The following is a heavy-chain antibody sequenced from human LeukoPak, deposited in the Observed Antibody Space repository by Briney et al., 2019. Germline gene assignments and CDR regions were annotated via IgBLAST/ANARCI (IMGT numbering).Heavy chain of an antibody. Sequence: GGSLRLSCAASGFAFSTYSMNWVRQAPGKGLEWVSSISSSSSYIYYADSVKGRFTISRDNAKNSLYLQMNSLRAEDTAVYYCARDFKNSGGEPMDVWGQGTTVTVSS. D-gene: IGHD3-10*01. CDR3: ARDFKNSGGEPMDV. CDR1: GFAFSTYS. J-gene: IGHJ6*02. V-gene: IGHV3-21*01. CDR2: ISSSSSYI.